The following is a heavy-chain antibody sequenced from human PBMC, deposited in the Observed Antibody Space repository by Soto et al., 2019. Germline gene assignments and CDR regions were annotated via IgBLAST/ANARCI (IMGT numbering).Heavy chain of an antibody. CDR3: ARVSGWYHLDY. Sequence: SVKVSCKASGGTFSSYAISWVRQAPGQGLEWMGGIIPSIGTTNYSQKFQGRVTITTDTSASTAYMELSSLRSEDTAVYYCARVSGWYHLDYWGQGTLVTVSS. J-gene: IGHJ4*02. V-gene: IGHV1-69*05. CDR2: IIPSIGTT. D-gene: IGHD6-19*01. CDR1: GGTFSSYA.